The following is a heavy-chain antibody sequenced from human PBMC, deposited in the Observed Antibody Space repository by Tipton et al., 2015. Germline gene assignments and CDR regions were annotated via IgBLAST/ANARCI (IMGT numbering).Heavy chain of an antibody. CDR3: ARSGGYGWDS. V-gene: IGHV3-9*01. CDR1: GFTFDDYA. Sequence: SLRLSCAASGFTFDDYAMHWVRQAPGKGLEWVSGISWNSGSIGYADSVKGRFTFSRDNADNSLYLQMNSLRADDTAVYYCARSGGYGWDSWGQGTLVTVSS. J-gene: IGHJ4*02. D-gene: IGHD5-12*01. CDR2: ISWNSGSI.